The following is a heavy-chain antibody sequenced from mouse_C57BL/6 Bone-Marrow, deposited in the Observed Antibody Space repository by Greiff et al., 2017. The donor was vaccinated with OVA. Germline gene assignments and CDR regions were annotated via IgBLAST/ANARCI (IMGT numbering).Heavy chain of an antibody. J-gene: IGHJ3*01. V-gene: IGHV14-4*01. CDR2: IDPENGDT. Sequence: VQLQQSGAELVRPGASVKLSCTASGFNITDYYMHWVKQRPEQGLEWMGWIDPENGDTEYAPKFQGKATITADTSSNTAYLQLSSLTSEDAAVYYCTTPYDYDGAWFACWGQGTLVTVSA. D-gene: IGHD2-4*01. CDR1: GFNITDYY. CDR3: TTPYDYDGAWFAC.